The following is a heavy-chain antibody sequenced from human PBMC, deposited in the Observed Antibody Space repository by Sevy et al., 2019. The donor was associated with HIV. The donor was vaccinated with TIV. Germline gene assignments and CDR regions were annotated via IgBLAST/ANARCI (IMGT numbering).Heavy chain of an antibody. CDR3: ARESGYTVNWSPGDH. CDR1: GLTFNSHV. J-gene: IGHJ4*02. CDR2: ISDNGGHT. V-gene: IGHV3-30-3*01. Sequence: GGSLRLSCKASGLTFNSHVMHWVRQAPGKGLEWVAVISDNGGHTFYGDSVKGRFIISGDNSKNTLYLEMNSLKVEDTALYYCARESGYTVNWSPGDHWGQGTLVTVSS. D-gene: IGHD1-1*01.